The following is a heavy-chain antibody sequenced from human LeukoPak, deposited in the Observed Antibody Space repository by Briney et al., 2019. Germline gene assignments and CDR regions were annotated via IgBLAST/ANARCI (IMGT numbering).Heavy chain of an antibody. CDR3: ARHRSSGDDY. V-gene: IGHV4-59*08. CDR2: IYYSGST. Sequence: SETLSLTCTVSGGSISGYYWSWIRQPPGKGLEWIGYIYYSGSTTYNPSLKSRVTMSVDSSKNQLSLRVSSVTAADTAVYYCARHRSSGDDYWGQGTLVTVSS. D-gene: IGHD6-25*01. J-gene: IGHJ4*02. CDR1: GGSISGYY.